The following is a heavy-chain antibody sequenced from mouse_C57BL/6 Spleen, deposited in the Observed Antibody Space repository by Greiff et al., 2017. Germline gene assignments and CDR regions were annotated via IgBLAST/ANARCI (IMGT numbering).Heavy chain of an antibody. CDR3: AREDYYGSSPYAMDY. J-gene: IGHJ4*01. V-gene: IGHV5-15*01. CDR2: ISNLAYSI. D-gene: IGHD1-1*01. Sequence: EVQGVESGGGLVQPGGSLTLSCAASGFTFSDYGMAWVRQAPRKGPEWVAFISNLAYSIYYADTVTGRFTISRENAKNTLYLEMSSLRSEDTAMYYGAREDYYGSSPYAMDYWGQGTSVTVSS. CDR1: GFTFSDYG.